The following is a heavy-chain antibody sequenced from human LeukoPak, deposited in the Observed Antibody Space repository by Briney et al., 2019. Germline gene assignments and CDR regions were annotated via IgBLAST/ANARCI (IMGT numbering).Heavy chain of an antibody. CDR3: ARYGGSFFVY. D-gene: IGHD1-26*01. V-gene: IGHV4-59*08. Sequence: SETLSLTCTVSGGSISSYYWSWIRQPPGKGLEWIGYIYYSGTTNYNPSLKSRVTISVDTSKNQFSLKRSSVTAADTAVYYCARYGGSFFVYWGQGTLVTVSS. CDR1: GGSISSYY. CDR2: IYYSGTT. J-gene: IGHJ4*02.